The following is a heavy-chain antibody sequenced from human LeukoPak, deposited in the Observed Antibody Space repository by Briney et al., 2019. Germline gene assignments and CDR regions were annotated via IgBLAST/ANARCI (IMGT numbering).Heavy chain of an antibody. V-gene: IGHV5-51*01. CDR1: GYSFTSYW. D-gene: IGHD2-15*01. CDR2: IYPGDSDT. CDR3: ARHGWDIRTEIDY. Sequence: GESLKISCKGSGYSFTSYWIGWVRQMPGKGLEWMGIIYPGDSDTRYSLSFQGQVTISADKSISTAYLQWSSLKASDTAMYYCARHGWDIRTEIDYWGQGTLVTVSS. J-gene: IGHJ4*02.